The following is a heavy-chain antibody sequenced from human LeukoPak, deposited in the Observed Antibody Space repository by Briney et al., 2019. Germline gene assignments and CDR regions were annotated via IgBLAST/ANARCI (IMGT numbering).Heavy chain of an antibody. J-gene: IGHJ4*02. CDR3: AKMIAAAGSTGGDYFDY. V-gene: IGHV3-53*01. D-gene: IGHD6-13*01. CDR1: GFIVTSNY. Sequence: PGGSLRLSCAASGFIVTSNYMSWVRQAPGKGLEWVSVIYSVGTAYYADSVRGRFTVSRDQSKNTLYLQMNSLRAEDTAVYHCAKMIAAAGSTGGDYFDYWGQGTLVTVSS. CDR2: IYSVGTA.